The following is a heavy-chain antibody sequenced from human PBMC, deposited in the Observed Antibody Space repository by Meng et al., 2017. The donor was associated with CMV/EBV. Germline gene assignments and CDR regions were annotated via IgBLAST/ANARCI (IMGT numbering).Heavy chain of an antibody. J-gene: IGHJ4*02. Sequence: GGSLRLSCAASGFTFSSYWMSWVRQAPGKGLEWVANIKQDGSEKYYVDSMKGRFTVSRDNAKNSLYLQMNSLRGEDTAIYYCARIHYDSRSGYYRDYWGQGALVTVSS. V-gene: IGHV3-7*01. CDR2: IKQDGSEK. D-gene: IGHD3-3*01. CDR1: GFTFSSYW. CDR3: ARIHYDSRSGYYRDY.